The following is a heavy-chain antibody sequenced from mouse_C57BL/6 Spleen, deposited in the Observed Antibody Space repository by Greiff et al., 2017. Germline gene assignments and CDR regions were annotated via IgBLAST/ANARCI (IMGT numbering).Heavy chain of an antibody. CDR1: GYTFTSYT. CDR3: ARKDGTKPYWYFDV. J-gene: IGHJ1*03. V-gene: IGHV1-4*01. Sequence: VQLQQSGAELARPGASVKMSCKASGYTFTSYTMPWVKQRPGQGLEWIGYINPSSGYTKYNQKFKDKATLTADKSSSTAYMQLSSLTSEDSEVYDCARKDGTKPYWYFDVWGTGTTVTVSS. D-gene: IGHD1-1*01. CDR2: INPSSGYT.